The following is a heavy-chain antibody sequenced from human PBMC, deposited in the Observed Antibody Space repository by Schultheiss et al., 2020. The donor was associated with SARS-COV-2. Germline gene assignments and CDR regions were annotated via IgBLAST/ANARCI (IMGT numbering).Heavy chain of an antibody. J-gene: IGHJ4*02. Sequence: GESLKLSCAASGFSFSGYAMHWVRQAPGKGLEWVAVISFDGTNKYYADSVKGRFTISRDNSKNTLFLQMSSLRAEDTAMYYCARDREEYFYDSSGLDYWGQGTLVTVSS. CDR3: ARDREEYFYDSSGLDY. V-gene: IGHV3-30*04. D-gene: IGHD3-22*01. CDR2: ISFDGTNK. CDR1: GFSFSGYA.